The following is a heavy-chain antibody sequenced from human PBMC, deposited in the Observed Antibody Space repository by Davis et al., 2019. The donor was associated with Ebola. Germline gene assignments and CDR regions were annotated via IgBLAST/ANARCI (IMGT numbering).Heavy chain of an antibody. D-gene: IGHD3-9*01. CDR2: ISGSGGST. V-gene: IGHV3-23*01. CDR3: AKGDILTGYYNFYYYGMDV. J-gene: IGHJ6*02. Sequence: GESLKISCAASGFTFSSYAMSWVRQAPGKGLEWVSAISGSGGSTYYADSVKGRFTISRDNSKNSLYLQMNSLRTEDTALYYCAKGDILTGYYNFYYYGMDVWGQGTTVTVSS. CDR1: GFTFSSYA.